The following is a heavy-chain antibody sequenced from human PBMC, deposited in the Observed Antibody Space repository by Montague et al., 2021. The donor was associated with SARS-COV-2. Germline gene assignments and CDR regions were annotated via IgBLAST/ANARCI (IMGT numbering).Heavy chain of an antibody. CDR2: VNYSGST. CDR1: GGSISSYY. D-gene: IGHD5-24*01. CDR3: ARGFPRWAQFDHYFDY. J-gene: IGHJ4*02. Sequence: SETLSLTCAVSGGSISSYYWSWIRQPPGKGLEWIGDVNYSGSTNYNVSLKSRVTISVDTSKNQFSLKLSSVTAADTAVYYCARGFPRWAQFDHYFDYWGQGTLVTVSS. V-gene: IGHV4-59*01.